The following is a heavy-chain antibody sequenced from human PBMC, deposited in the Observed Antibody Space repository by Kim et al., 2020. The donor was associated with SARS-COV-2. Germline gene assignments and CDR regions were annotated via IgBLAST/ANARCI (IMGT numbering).Heavy chain of an antibody. CDR3: VRAGHYDSSGYLRDFDY. V-gene: IGHV3-48*04. CDR1: GFTFSSYS. J-gene: IGHJ4*02. CDR2: INGNSAII. Sequence: GGSLRLSCAASGFTFSSYSMTWVRQAPGKGLEWVSYINGNSAIIHYADSVKGRFTISRDNAKNSLFLQVNSLRADDTAVYYCVRAGHYDSSGYLRDFDYWGQGTMVTVSS. D-gene: IGHD3-22*01.